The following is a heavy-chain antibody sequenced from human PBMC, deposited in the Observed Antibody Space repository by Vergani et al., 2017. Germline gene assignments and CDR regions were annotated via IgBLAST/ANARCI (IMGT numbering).Heavy chain of an antibody. V-gene: IGHV4-30-2*01. D-gene: IGHD2-2*01. CDR3: ARTSYGSSTICSARWFDP. Sequence: QLQLQESGSGLVKPSQTLSLTCAVSGGSISSGGYSWSWIRQPPGKGLEWIGYIYHSGSTYYNPSLKSRVTISVDRSKNQFSLKLSSVTAADTAVYYCARTSYGSSTICSARWFDPWGQGTLVTVSS. CDR2: IYHSGST. J-gene: IGHJ5*02. CDR1: GGSISSGGYS.